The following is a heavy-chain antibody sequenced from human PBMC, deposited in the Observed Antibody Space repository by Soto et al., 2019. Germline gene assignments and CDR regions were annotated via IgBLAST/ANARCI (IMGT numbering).Heavy chain of an antibody. D-gene: IGHD5-12*01. CDR1: GGTFSSYD. Sequence: QVQLVQSGAEVKKPGSSVKVSCKASGGTFSSYDISWVRQAPGQGLEWMGGIIPIFGTANYAQKFQGRVTITADESTSTAYMELSSLRSEDTAVYYCARDRDIVATIRWAFAYWGQGTLVTVSS. CDR3: ARDRDIVATIRWAFAY. V-gene: IGHV1-69*01. J-gene: IGHJ4*02. CDR2: IIPIFGTA.